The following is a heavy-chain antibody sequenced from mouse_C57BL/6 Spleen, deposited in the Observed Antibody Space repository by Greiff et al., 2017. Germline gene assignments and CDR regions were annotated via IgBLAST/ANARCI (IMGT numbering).Heavy chain of an antibody. CDR3: ARGGTGLGTGTRAMDY. CDR1: GYTFTDYY. D-gene: IGHD4-1*01. Sequence: EVQLQQSGPELVKPGASVKISCKASGYTFTDYYMNWVKQTPGKSLEWIGDINPNNGGTSYNQKFKGKATLTVDKSSSTAYMELRSLTSEDSAVYYCARGGTGLGTGTRAMDYWGQGTSVTVAS. CDR2: INPNNGGT. J-gene: IGHJ4*01. V-gene: IGHV1-26*01.